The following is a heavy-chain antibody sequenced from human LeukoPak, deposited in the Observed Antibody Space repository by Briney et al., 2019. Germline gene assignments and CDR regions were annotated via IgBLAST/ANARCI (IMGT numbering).Heavy chain of an antibody. J-gene: IGHJ4*02. CDR1: GFTFSSYG. CDR2: ISYDGSNK. V-gene: IGHV3-30*18. Sequence: PGGSLRLSCAASGFTFSSYGMHWVRQAPGKGLEWVAVISYDGSNKYYADSVNGRFTISRDNSKNTLYLQMNSLRAEDTAVYFCAKRGETTVKEGFDYWGQGTLVTVSS. CDR3: AKRGETTVKEGFDY. D-gene: IGHD4-17*01.